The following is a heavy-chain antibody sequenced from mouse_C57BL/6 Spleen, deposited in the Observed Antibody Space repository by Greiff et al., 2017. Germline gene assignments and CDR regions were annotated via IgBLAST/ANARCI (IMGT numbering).Heavy chain of an antibody. CDR3: SSGNYYGSRYNLDY. D-gene: IGHD1-1*01. CDR1: GYAFTNYL. Sequence: QVQLKQSGAELVRPGTSVKVSCKASGYAFTNYLIEWVKQRPGQGLEWIGVINPGSGGTNYNEKFKGKATLTADESSSTAYMQLSSLTSEDSAVYVCSSGNYYGSRYNLDYWGQGTTLTVSS. V-gene: IGHV1-54*01. J-gene: IGHJ2*01. CDR2: INPGSGGT.